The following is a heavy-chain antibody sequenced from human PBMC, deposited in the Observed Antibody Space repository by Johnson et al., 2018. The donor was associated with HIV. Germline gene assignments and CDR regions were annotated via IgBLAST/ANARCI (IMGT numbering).Heavy chain of an antibody. D-gene: IGHD3-22*01. J-gene: IGHJ3*02. CDR2: IKQDGSEK. V-gene: IGHV3-7*01. CDR3: ARAGRITMIVVALGACDI. Sequence: MNLVESGGGLVQPGGYLRLSCAASGFTFSSYWMTWVRQAPGKGLEWVANIKQDGSEKYYVDSVKGRFTISRDNAKNSLYLQMNSLRAEDTAVYYCARAGRITMIVVALGACDIWGQGTMVTVSP. CDR1: GFTFSSYW.